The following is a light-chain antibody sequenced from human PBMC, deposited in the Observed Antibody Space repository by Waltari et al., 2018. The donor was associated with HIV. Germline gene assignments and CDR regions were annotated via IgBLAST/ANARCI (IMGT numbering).Light chain of an antibody. J-gene: IGLJ2*01. CDR1: ISDVDGYAY. CDR2: EFT. V-gene: IGLV2-8*01. CDR3: TSYTGSTNLL. Sequence: QSALTQPPSASGSPGQSVTISCPGPISDVDGYAYVSSYQHHPGKAPKLIIYEFTKRPSGVPDRFSGSKSDYTASLTVSGLQAEDEADYYCTSYTGSTNLLFGGGTKLTVL.